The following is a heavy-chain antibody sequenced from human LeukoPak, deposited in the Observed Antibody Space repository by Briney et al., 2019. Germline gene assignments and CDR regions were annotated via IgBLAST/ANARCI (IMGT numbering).Heavy chain of an antibody. J-gene: IGHJ4*02. CDR3: VSPRGFSYGYFDY. D-gene: IGHD5-18*01. Sequence: SETLSLTCAVSGGSISSSSAYWGWIRQPPGKGLEWIGSIYYSKNTYYNPSLKSRVTISADTSKNQFSLTLGSVSATDTAVYYCVSPRGFSYGYFDYWGQGTLVTVSS. CDR2: IYYSKNT. V-gene: IGHV4-39*01. CDR1: GGSISSSSAY.